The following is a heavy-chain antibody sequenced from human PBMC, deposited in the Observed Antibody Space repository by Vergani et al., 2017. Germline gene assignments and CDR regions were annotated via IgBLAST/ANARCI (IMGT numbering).Heavy chain of an antibody. CDR3: ARQRPGSGWSPGDFDD. Sequence: QLQLQQSGPGLVKPSETLFLPFTVSADSLSSGSYYLGWIRQPPGKSLEWIGIIYYSGLTYYNPSLQSRVAISVDTSKNQFSLKVTSVTAADTAVYFCARQRPGSGWSPGDFDDWGQGILVTVSS. CDR2: IYYSGLT. V-gene: IGHV4-39*01. J-gene: IGHJ4*02. CDR1: ADSLSSGSYY. D-gene: IGHD6-19*01.